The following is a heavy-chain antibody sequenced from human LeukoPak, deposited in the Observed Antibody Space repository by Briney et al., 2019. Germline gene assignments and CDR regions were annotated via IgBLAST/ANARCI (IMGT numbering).Heavy chain of an antibody. CDR3: ARGAGFCSSTSCSDAFDI. V-gene: IGHV4-30-4*08. D-gene: IGHD2-2*03. CDR1: GGSISSGDYY. Sequence: SETLSLTCTVSGGSISSGDYYWSWIRQPPGKGLEWIGYIYYSGSTYYNPSLKSRVTISVDTSKNQFSLKLRSATAADTAVYYCARGAGFCSSTSCSDAFDIWGQGTMVTVSS. J-gene: IGHJ3*02. CDR2: IYYSGST.